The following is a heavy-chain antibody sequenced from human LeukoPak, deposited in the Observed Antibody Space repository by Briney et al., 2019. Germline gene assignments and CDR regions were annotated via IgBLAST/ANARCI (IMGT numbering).Heavy chain of an antibody. V-gene: IGHV3-7*01. CDR2: IKQDGSEH. CDR3: SRSLDY. J-gene: IGHJ4*02. CDR1: EFPFSDYW. Sequence: GGSLRLSCAASEFPFSDYWMDWVRQAPGKGMEWVANIKQDGSEHYYADSVKGRFTISRDNAKNSLYLEMNSLRGEDTTVYYCSRSLDYWGQGAMVTVSS.